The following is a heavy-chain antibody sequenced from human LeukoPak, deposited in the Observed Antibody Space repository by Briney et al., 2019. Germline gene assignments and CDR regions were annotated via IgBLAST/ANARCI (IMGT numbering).Heavy chain of an antibody. D-gene: IGHD5-12*01. CDR2: IYPGDSDT. J-gene: IGHJ6*03. V-gene: IGHV5-51*01. CDR3: ARLRGYEGNYYYYMDV. Sequence: GESLKISCKGSGYSFTSYWIGWVRQMPGKGLEWMGIIYPGDSDTRYSPSFQGQVTISADKSISTAYLQWSSLKASDTAMYYCARLRGYEGNYYYYMDVWGKGTTVTVSS. CDR1: GYSFTSYW.